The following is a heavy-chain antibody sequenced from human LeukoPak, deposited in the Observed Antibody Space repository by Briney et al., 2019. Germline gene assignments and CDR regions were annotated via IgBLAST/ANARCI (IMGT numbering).Heavy chain of an antibody. V-gene: IGHV4-4*07. D-gene: IGHD1-26*01. CDR3: ARDVLVGASTTYFDY. J-gene: IGHJ4*02. CDR2: IYTSGRT. Sequence: SETLSLTCTVSGAPITSYYWSWIRQPAGKGLEWIGRIYTSGRTDYNPSLKSRVTMSVDTSKNQFSLKLSSVTAADTAVYYCARDVLVGASTTYFDYWGLGTLVTVSS. CDR1: GAPITSYY.